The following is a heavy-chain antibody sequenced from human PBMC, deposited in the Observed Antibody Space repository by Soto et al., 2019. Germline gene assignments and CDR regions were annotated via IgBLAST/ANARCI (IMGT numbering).Heavy chain of an antibody. CDR1: GYTFSSYA. Sequence: QVQLVQSGAEVKKPGASVKVSCKDYGYTFSSYAMHWVRQASGQRVEWMGWINAGNGNTKYSQKFQGRVTVTRDTSASTAYMELSSLRSEDTAVYYCARVTGIAAAAPGYWGQGTLVTVSS. CDR3: ARVTGIAAAAPGY. D-gene: IGHD6-13*01. CDR2: INAGNGNT. J-gene: IGHJ4*02. V-gene: IGHV1-3*01.